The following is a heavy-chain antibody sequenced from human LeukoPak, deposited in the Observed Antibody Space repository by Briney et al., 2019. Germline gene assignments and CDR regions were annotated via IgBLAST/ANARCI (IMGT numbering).Heavy chain of an antibody. Sequence: ASVKVSCRASGYTFSNYAINWVRQAPGQGLEWMGWINTNTGNPTYAQGFTGRFVFSLDTSVSTAYLQVSSLKAEDTAVYYCARKGHGSGSCNLDYWGQGTLVTVSS. D-gene: IGHD3-10*01. CDR2: INTNTGNP. J-gene: IGHJ4*02. CDR3: ARKGHGSGSCNLDY. V-gene: IGHV7-4-1*02. CDR1: GYTFSNYA.